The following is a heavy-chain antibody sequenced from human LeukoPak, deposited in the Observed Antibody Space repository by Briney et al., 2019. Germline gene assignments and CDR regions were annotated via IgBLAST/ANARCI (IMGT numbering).Heavy chain of an antibody. CDR1: GFTFSNAW. D-gene: IGHD3-10*01. CDR2: IKSKTDGGTT. V-gene: IGHV3-15*01. CDR3: TTLLWFGELSDY. J-gene: IGHJ4*02. Sequence: PGGSLRLSCAASGFTFSNAWMSWVRQAPGKGLEWVGRIKSKTDGGTTDYAAPVKGRFTFSRDDSKNTLYLQMNSLKTEDTAVYYCTTLLWFGELSDYWDQGTLVTVSS.